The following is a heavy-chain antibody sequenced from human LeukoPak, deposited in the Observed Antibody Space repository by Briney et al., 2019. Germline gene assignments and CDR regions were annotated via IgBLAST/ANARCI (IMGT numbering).Heavy chain of an antibody. CDR1: GYSFTSYW. J-gene: IGHJ4*02. CDR2: IYPGDSDT. CDR3: ARPYCSSTSCYYYFDY. Sequence: GESLKISCKGLGYSFTSYWIGWVRQMPGKGLEWMRIIYPGDSDTRYSPSFQGQVTISADKSISTAYLQWSSLKASDTAMYYCARPYCSSTSCYYYFDYWGQGTLVTVSS. V-gene: IGHV5-51*01. D-gene: IGHD2-2*01.